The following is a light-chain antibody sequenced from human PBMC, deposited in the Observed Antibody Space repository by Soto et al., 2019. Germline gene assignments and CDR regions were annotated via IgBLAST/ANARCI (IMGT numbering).Light chain of an antibody. V-gene: IGKV3-20*01. Sequence: EIVLTQSPGTLSLSPGERATLSCRASQSVSSSYLAWYQQKPGQAPRLLIYGASSRATGIPDRFSGSGSGTDFTLTISRLEPEDFAGYYCQQYPSSGCTFSQGTQIQIK. CDR2: GAS. CDR3: QQYPSSGCT. CDR1: QSVSSSY. J-gene: IGKJ2*02.